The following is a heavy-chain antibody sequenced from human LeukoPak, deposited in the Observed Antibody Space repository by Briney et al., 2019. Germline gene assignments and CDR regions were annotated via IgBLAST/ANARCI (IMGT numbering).Heavy chain of an antibody. D-gene: IGHD5-18*01. V-gene: IGHV3-30-3*01. J-gene: IGHJ4*02. CDR3: ARLNLGYGYFLEATNRDY. CDR1: GFTFSKYP. CDR2: ISYDVGSNT. Sequence: PGRSLRLSCAASGFTFSKYPMHWVRQAPGKGLEWVAVISYDVGSNTYYADSVKGRFTISRDNSKNTLYLQMNSLRAEDTAVYYCARLNLGYGYFLEATNRDYWGQGTLVTVSS.